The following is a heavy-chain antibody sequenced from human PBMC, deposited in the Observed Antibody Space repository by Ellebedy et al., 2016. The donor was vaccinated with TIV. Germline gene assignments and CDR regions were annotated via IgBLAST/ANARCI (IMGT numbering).Heavy chain of an antibody. V-gene: IGHV3-66*01. CDR2: IYSGGGT. CDR1: GFTVSSNY. Sequence: GESLKISCAASGFTVSSNYMSWVRQAPGKGLEWVSIIYSGGGTYYADSVKDRFTISRDNSKNTLYLQMSSLRAEDTAIYYCARTKYLDYWGQGTLVTVSS. CDR3: ARTKYLDY. J-gene: IGHJ4*02.